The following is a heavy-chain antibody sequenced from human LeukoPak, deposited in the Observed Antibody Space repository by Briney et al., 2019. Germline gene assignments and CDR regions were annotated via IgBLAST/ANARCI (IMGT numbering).Heavy chain of an antibody. CDR2: IYYSGST. J-gene: IGHJ6*02. Sequence: KSSETLSLTCTVSGGSISSYYWSWIRQPPGKGLEWIGYIYYSGSTNYNPSLKSRVTISVDTSKNQFSLKLSSVTAADTAVYYCARDYRSKYCSGGSCYPYYYYGMDVWGQGTTVTVSS. CDR3: ARDYRSKYCSGGSCYPYYYYGMDV. D-gene: IGHD2-15*01. V-gene: IGHV4-59*01. CDR1: GGSISSYY.